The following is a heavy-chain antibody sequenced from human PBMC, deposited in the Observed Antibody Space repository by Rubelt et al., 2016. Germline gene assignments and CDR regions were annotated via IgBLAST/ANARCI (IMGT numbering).Heavy chain of an antibody. V-gene: IGHV3-23*01. CDR1: EFTFSSYA. D-gene: IGHD6-13*01. CDR2: ISASGGSK. CDR3: AKDHSSSWYEKNFDY. J-gene: IGHJ4*02. Sequence: EVQLLESGGGLVQPGGSLRLSCSASEFTFSSYAMSWVRQAPGKGLEWVSAISASGGSKYYPDSVKGRLTITQHNSKNTRDMQRNSLRAEETTGYYGAKDHSSSWYEKNFDYWGQGTLVTVSS.